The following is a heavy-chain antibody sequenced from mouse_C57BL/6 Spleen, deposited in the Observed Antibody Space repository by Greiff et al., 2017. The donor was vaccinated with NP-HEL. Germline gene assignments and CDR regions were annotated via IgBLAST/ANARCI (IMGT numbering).Heavy chain of an antibody. J-gene: IGHJ4*01. CDR3: ARGVGRDGVVNAMDY. V-gene: IGHV1-7*01. CDR1: GYTFTSYW. Sequence: QVHVKQSGAELAKPGASVKLSCKASGYTFTSYWMHWVKQRPGQGLEWIGYINPSSGYTKYNQKFKDKATLTADKSSSTAYMQLSSLTYEDSAVYYCARGVGRDGVVNAMDYWGQGTSVTVSS. CDR2: INPSSGYT. D-gene: IGHD1-1*01.